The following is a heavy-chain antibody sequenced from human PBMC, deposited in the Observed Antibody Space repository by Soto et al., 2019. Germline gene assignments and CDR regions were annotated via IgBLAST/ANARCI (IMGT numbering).Heavy chain of an antibody. Sequence: SETLSLTCTVSGVTISSGDYYWSWIRQPPGKGLEWIGSIYYSGSTYYNPSLKSRVTISVDTSKNQFSLKLSSVTAADTAVYYCARHQSHSSSYVDPWGQGTLVTVSS. CDR1: GVTISSGDYY. CDR3: ARHQSHSSSYVDP. V-gene: IGHV4-39*01. D-gene: IGHD6-13*01. CDR2: IYYSGST. J-gene: IGHJ5*02.